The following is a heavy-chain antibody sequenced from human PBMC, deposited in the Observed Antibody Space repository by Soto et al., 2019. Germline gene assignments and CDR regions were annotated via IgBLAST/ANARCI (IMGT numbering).Heavy chain of an antibody. J-gene: IGHJ6*02. D-gene: IGHD6-19*01. V-gene: IGHV4-59*01. Sequence: SETLSLTCTVSGGSISSYYWSWIRQPPGKGLEWIGYIYYSGSTNYNPSLKSRVTISVDTSKNQFSLKLSSVTAADTALYYCARGSAVAGTFDYYYGMDVWGQGTTVTVSS. CDR3: ARGSAVAGTFDYYYGMDV. CDR2: IYYSGST. CDR1: GGSISSYY.